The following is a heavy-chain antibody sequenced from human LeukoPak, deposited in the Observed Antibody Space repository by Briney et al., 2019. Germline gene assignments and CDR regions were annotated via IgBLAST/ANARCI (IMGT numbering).Heavy chain of an antibody. Sequence: GGSLRLSCAASGFTFSSYWMSWVRQAPGKGLEWVANIKQDGSEKYYVDSVKGRFTISRDNAKNSLYLHMNSLKTEDSAVYYCTTFLSGGTEAPWGQGALVTVSS. CDR3: TTFLSGGTEAP. CDR2: IKQDGSEK. D-gene: IGHD1-1*01. CDR1: GFTFSSYW. V-gene: IGHV3-7*03. J-gene: IGHJ5*02.